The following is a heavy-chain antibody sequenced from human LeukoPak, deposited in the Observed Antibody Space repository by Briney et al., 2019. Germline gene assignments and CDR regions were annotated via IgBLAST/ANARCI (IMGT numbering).Heavy chain of an antibody. CDR2: IPWNNDII. CDR1: VFPFGNYA. D-gene: IGHD5-24*01. CDR3: VRGDWLDF. V-gene: IGHV3-9*01. Sequence: GGSLRLSCVASVFPFGNYAMHWVRQTPGKGLEWVAGIPWNNDIITYADSVRGRFTVSRDNAKNSVYLQMDSLKPEDTALYHCVRGDWLDFWGQGTLVTVSS. J-gene: IGHJ5*01.